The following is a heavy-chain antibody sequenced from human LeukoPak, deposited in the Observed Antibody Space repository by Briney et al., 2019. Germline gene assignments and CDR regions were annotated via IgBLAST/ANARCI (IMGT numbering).Heavy chain of an antibody. CDR1: GFTVSSNY. V-gene: IGHV3-66*04. J-gene: IGHJ4*02. Sequence: GGSLRLSCAASGFTVSSNYMSWVRQAPGKGLEWVSVIYSGGSTYYADSVKGRFTISRDNSKNTLYLQMNSLRAEDTAVYYCAKHYYDSSGYIDDWGQGTLVTVSS. CDR3: AKHYYDSSGYIDD. D-gene: IGHD3-22*01. CDR2: IYSGGST.